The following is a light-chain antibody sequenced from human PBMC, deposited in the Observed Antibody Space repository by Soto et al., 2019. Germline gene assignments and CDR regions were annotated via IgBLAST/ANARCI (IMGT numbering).Light chain of an antibody. J-gene: IGKJ2*01. Sequence: EIVMTQSPGTLSLSPGERATISCRASQVIGSRYLAWYHQKSGQAPRLLIYGASSRATGIPDRFSGSGSGTDFTLPISRLEPEDFGVYYCQQFGSSIPNTFGQGTKLEIK. V-gene: IGKV3-20*01. CDR2: GAS. CDR1: QVIGSRY. CDR3: QQFGSSIPNT.